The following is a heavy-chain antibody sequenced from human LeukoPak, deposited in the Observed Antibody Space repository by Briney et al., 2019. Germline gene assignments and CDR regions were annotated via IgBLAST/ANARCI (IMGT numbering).Heavy chain of an antibody. D-gene: IGHD5-18*01. J-gene: IGHJ4*02. Sequence: ASVKVSCKASGYTFTGYYMHWVRQAPGQGLEWMGWINPNSGGTNYAQKFQGRVTMTRDTSISTAYMELSRLRSDDTAVYYCARPPKRGYSYGPFDYWGQGTLVTVSS. CDR3: ARPPKRGYSYGPFDY. CDR2: INPNSGGT. V-gene: IGHV1-2*02. CDR1: GYTFTGYY.